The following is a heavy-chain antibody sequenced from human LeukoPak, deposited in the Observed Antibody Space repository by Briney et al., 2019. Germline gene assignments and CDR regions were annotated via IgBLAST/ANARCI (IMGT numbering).Heavy chain of an antibody. D-gene: IGHD4-17*01. V-gene: IGHV3-49*03. CDR2: CRSRDYGVTT. CDR3: TRDSDHYGDSDEFDVFDI. Sequence: GRSLRLSCTASGFTFGDFAMSWFRQAPGKGLERVALCRSRDYGVTTEYAASVKGRFSISRDDSKSIAYLQMNSLKTEDTAVYYCTRDSDHYGDSDEFDVFDIWGQGTMVTVSS. CDR1: GFTFGDFA. J-gene: IGHJ3*02.